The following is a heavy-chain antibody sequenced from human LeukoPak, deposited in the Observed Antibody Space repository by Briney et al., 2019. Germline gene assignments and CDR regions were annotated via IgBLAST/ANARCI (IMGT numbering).Heavy chain of an antibody. V-gene: IGHV3-33*01. D-gene: IGHD6-13*01. CDR3: ARDRDVYSSRWNRNFAY. J-gene: IGHJ4*02. Sequence: PGGSLRLSCAASGYTISNYGMHRVRQAPGKGLEWVAIIWYDGSNKYYADSVKGRFTISRDNSKNTLYLQMNSLRAEDTAVYYCARDRDVYSSRWNRNFAYWGQGTLVTVSA. CDR2: IWYDGSNK. CDR1: GYTISNYG.